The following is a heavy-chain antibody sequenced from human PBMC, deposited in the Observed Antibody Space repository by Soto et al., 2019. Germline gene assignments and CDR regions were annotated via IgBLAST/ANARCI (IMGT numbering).Heavy chain of an antibody. D-gene: IGHD5-12*01. V-gene: IGHV1-18*04. CDR2: ISAYNGNT. J-gene: IGHJ6*02. CDR3: ARDRGIVATIGYYYYGMDV. CDR1: GYTFTSYG. Sequence: GASVKVSCKASGYTFTSYGISWVRQAPGQGLEWMGWISAYNGNTNYAKKLQGRVTMTTDTSTSTAYMELRSLRSDDTDVYYCARDRGIVATIGYYYYGMDVWGQGTTVTVSS.